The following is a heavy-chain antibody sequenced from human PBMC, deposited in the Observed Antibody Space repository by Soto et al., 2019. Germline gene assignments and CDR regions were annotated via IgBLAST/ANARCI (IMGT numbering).Heavy chain of an antibody. CDR3: ASNYDSSGYRSYYYYGMDV. D-gene: IGHD3-22*01. CDR2: ISYDGSNK. V-gene: IGHV3-30-3*01. J-gene: IGHJ6*02. CDR1: GFTFSSYA. Sequence: HPGGSLRLSCAASGFTFSSYAMHWVRQAPGKGLEWVAVISYDGSNKYYADSVRDRFTISRDNSKNTLYLQMNSLRAEDTAVYYCASNYDSSGYRSYYYYGMDVWGQGTTVTVSS.